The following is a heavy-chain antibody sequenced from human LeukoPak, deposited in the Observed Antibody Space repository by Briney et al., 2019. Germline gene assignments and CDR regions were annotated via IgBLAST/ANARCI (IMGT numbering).Heavy chain of an antibody. V-gene: IGHV3-23*01. CDR1: GFTFSSYD. CDR2: ISGSSGST. CDR3: AKSRPMAYYFDY. J-gene: IGHJ4*01. D-gene: IGHD5-24*01. Sequence: GGSLRLSCAASGFTFSSYDMSWVRQAPGKGLEWVSAISGSSGSTYYADSVKGRFTISRDNSRNTLYLQMNSLRADDTAVYYCAKSRPMAYYFDYWGQGTLVTVSS.